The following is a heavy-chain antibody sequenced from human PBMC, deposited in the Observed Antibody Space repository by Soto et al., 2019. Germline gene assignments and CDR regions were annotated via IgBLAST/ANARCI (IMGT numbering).Heavy chain of an antibody. Sequence: QITLKESGPALVKPTQTLTLTCTFSGFSRSTSGVGVGWTRQPPGKALEWLALIYWDDDNRYSTSLKSRLTTHNDTYKNQVVIKMTNIDPVDTASYYCAHRHSIWTLFAYGGHGTLGHVSS. CDR3: AHRHSIWTLFAY. J-gene: IGHJ4*01. D-gene: IGHD6-13*01. CDR1: GFSRSTSGVG. CDR2: IYWDDDN. V-gene: IGHV2-5*02.